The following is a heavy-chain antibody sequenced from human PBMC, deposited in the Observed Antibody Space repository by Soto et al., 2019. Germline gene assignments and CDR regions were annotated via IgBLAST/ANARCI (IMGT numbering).Heavy chain of an antibody. CDR2: ISYSGST. J-gene: IGHJ5*02. CDR3: ARAAGPHDH. CDR1: GVSLSSGGNY. V-gene: IGHV4-31*03. Sequence: TLSLTCPVSGVSLSSGGNYWSWIRQHPGKGLEWIWYISYSGSTYYNPSLKSRVTISVDTSKNQFSLKLSSVTAADTAVYYCARAAGPHDHWGQGTLVTISS.